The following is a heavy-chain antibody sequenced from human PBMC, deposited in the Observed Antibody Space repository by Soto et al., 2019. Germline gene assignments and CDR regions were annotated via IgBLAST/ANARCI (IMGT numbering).Heavy chain of an antibody. Sequence: PGGSLRLSCAASGFTFDDYAMHWVRQAPGKGLEWVSGISWNSGSIGYADSVKGRLTISRDNAKNSLYLQTNSLRAEDTALYYCAKDIISGWSHDAFDIWGQGTMVTVSS. CDR3: AKDIISGWSHDAFDI. J-gene: IGHJ3*02. V-gene: IGHV3-9*01. CDR1: GFTFDDYA. D-gene: IGHD6-19*01. CDR2: ISWNSGSI.